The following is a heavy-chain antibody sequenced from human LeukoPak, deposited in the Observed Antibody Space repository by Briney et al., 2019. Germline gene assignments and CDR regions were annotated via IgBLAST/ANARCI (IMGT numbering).Heavy chain of an antibody. Sequence: SVKVSCKVSGYTLTELSVHWVRQAPGKGLEWMGRIIPILGIANYAQKFQGRVTITADKSTSTAYMELSSLRSEDTAVYYCARGDSTDFWSGYSRRWFDPWGQGTLVTVSS. V-gene: IGHV1-69*04. D-gene: IGHD3-3*01. J-gene: IGHJ5*02. CDR1: GYTLTELS. CDR2: IIPILGIA. CDR3: ARGDSTDFWSGYSRRWFDP.